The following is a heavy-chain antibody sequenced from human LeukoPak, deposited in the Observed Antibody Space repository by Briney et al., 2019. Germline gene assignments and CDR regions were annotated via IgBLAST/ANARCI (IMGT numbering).Heavy chain of an antibody. CDR2: ISGSGGST. J-gene: IGHJ4*02. Sequence: GGSLRLSCAASGFTYSSYAMSWVRQAPGKGLDWVSAISGSGGSTYYADSVKGRFTISRDNSKNTLYLQMNSLRAEDTAVYYCAKEGVSSSGWFLPYFDYWGQGTLVTVSS. V-gene: IGHV3-23*01. D-gene: IGHD6-19*01. CDR3: AKEGVSSSGWFLPYFDY. CDR1: GFTYSSYA.